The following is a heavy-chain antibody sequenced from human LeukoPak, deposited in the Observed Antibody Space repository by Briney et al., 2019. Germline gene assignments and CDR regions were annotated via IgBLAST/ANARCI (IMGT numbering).Heavy chain of an antibody. CDR2: IYHSGST. J-gene: IGHJ4*02. D-gene: IGHD3-10*01. V-gene: IGHV4-38-2*02. CDR3: ARVWGITMVRGVGAFDY. Sequence: PSETLSLTCTVSGYSISSGYYWGWIRPPPGKGLEWIGSIYHSGSTYYNPSLKSRVTISVDTSKNQFSLKLSSVTAADTAVYYCARVWGITMVRGVGAFDYWGQGTLVTVSS. CDR1: GYSISSGYY.